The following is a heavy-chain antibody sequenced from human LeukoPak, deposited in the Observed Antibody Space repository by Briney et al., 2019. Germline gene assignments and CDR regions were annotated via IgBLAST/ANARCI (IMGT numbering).Heavy chain of an antibody. V-gene: IGHV4-59*01. D-gene: IGHD3-3*01. CDR2: IYYSGST. J-gene: IGHJ4*02. CDR3: ARGNDFWSGSYTTYYFDY. Sequence: PSETLSLTCTVSGGSISSYYWSWIRQPPGKGLEWIGYIYYSGSTNYSPSLKSRVTISVDTSKNQFSLKLSSVTAADTAVYYCARGNDFWSGSYTTYYFDYWGQGTLVTVSS. CDR1: GGSISSYY.